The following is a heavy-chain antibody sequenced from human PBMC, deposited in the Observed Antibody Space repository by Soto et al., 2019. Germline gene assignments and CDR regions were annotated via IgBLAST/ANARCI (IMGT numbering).Heavy chain of an antibody. CDR1: GFTFSSYA. J-gene: IGHJ6*02. CDR3: AREVPVADYGSGNPYYYYYYGMDV. CDR2: ISYDGSNK. Sequence: GESLKISCAASGFTFSSYAMHWVRQAPGKGLEWVAVISYDGSNKYYADSVKGRFTISRDNSKNTLYLQMNSLRAEDTAVYYCAREVPVADYGSGNPYYYYYYGMDVWGQGTTVTVSS. D-gene: IGHD3-10*01. V-gene: IGHV3-30-3*01.